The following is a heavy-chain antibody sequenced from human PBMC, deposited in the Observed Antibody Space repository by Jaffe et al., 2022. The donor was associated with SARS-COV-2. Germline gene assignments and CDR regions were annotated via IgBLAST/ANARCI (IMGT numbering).Heavy chain of an antibody. CDR2: ISSSSSYI. CDR3: ATDWRGGSYRYTHY. CDR1: GFTFSSYS. J-gene: IGHJ4*02. Sequence: EVQLVESGGGLVKPGGSLRLSCAASGFTFSSYSMNWVRQAPGKGLEWVSSISSSSSYIYYADSVKGRFTISRDNAKNSLYLQMNSLRAEDTAVYYCATDWRGGSYRYTHYWGQGTLVTVSS. V-gene: IGHV3-21*01. D-gene: IGHD3-16*02.